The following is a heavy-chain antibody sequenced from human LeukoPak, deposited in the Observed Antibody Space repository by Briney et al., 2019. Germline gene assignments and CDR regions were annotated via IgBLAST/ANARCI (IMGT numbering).Heavy chain of an antibody. Sequence: GASVKVSCKVSGYTLTELSMHWVRQAPGKGLEWMGGFDPEDGETIYAQKFQVRVTMTEDTSTDTTYMELSSLRSEDTAVYYCATDPFSSSWFGPGDYWGQGTLVTVSS. CDR3: ATDPFSSSWFGPGDY. J-gene: IGHJ4*02. CDR2: FDPEDGET. D-gene: IGHD6-13*01. V-gene: IGHV1-24*01. CDR1: GYTLTELS.